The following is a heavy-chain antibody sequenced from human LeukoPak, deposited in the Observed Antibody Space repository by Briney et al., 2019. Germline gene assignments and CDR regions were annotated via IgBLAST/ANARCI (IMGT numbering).Heavy chain of an antibody. CDR1: GYTFTSYD. D-gene: IGHD5-18*01. CDR3: ARDRQLWTFDY. Sequence: ASVKVSCKASGYTFTSYDINWVRQATGQGLEWMGWMNPNSGNTSYAQKFQGRVTITRNTSISTAYMELSSLRSEDTAVYYCARDRQLWTFDYWGQGTLVTVSS. CDR2: MNPNSGNT. J-gene: IGHJ4*02. V-gene: IGHV1-8*03.